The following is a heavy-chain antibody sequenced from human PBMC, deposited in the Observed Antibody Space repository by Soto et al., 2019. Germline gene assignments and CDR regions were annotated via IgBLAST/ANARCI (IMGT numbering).Heavy chain of an antibody. CDR1: GFTFSDYY. CDR3: ARTEAAAGTYYYYYYGMDA. D-gene: IGHD6-13*01. J-gene: IGHJ6*02. CDR2: ISSSGSTI. V-gene: IGHV3-11*01. Sequence: PGGSLRLSCAASGFTFSDYYMSWIRQAPGKGLEWVSYISSSGSTIYYADSVKGRFTISRDNAKNSLYLQMNSLRAEDTAVYYCARTEAAAGTYYYYYYGMDAWGQGTTVTVSS.